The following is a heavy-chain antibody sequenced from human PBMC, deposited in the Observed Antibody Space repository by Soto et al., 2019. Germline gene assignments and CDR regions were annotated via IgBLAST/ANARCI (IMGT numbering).Heavy chain of an antibody. D-gene: IGHD3-16*01. J-gene: IGHJ4*02. CDR2: IKKDGSEK. CDR1: GFNFSNYW. CDR3: ARLYLAPPFTSLDH. V-gene: IGHV3-7*01. Sequence: EVHLVESGGGLVQPGGSLRLSCAASGFNFSNYWLSWVRQAPGKGLEWVGHIKKDGSEKYYVGSVVGRFTISRDHAENSLYLQMNSLRAEDTAVYYCARLYLAPPFTSLDHWGQGTLVTVSS.